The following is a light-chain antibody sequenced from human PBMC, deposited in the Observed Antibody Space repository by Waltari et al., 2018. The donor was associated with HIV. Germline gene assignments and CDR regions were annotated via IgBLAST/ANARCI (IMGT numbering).Light chain of an antibody. Sequence: QLVLTQSPSASASLGASVKLTCTLSSGHSSYALARPQQQPEKGPRYLMKLNSDGSHRKGDGIPDRFSGSSSGAERYLTISSLQSEDEADYYCQTWDTGIQVFGGGTKLTVL. CDR1: SGHSSYA. CDR2: LNSDGSH. CDR3: QTWDTGIQV. J-gene: IGLJ2*01. V-gene: IGLV4-69*01.